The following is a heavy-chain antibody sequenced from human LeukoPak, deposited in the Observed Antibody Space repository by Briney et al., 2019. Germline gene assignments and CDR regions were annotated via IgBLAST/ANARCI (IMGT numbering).Heavy chain of an antibody. Sequence: SETLSLTCTVSGGSISSYYWSWIRQPPGKGLEWIGYIYYSGSTNYNPSLRSRVTISVDTSKNQFSLKLSSVTAADTAVYYCARSPLALIYYFDYWGQGTLVTVSS. V-gene: IGHV4-59*08. D-gene: IGHD2-21*01. J-gene: IGHJ4*02. CDR1: GGSISSYY. CDR2: IYYSGST. CDR3: ARSPLALIYYFDY.